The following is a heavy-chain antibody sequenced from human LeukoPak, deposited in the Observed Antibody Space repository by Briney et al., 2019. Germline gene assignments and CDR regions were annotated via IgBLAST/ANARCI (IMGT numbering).Heavy chain of an antibody. CDR1: GGSISSYY. V-gene: IGHV4-59*08. J-gene: IGHJ4*02. Sequence: SETLSLTCTVSGGSISSYYWNWIRQPPGKGLEWIGYIYYSGSTNYNPSLKSRVTISVDTSKNQFSLELSSVTAADTAVYYCASLGESSVFDYWGQGTLVTVSS. CDR2: IYYSGST. D-gene: IGHD3-10*01. CDR3: ASLGESSVFDY.